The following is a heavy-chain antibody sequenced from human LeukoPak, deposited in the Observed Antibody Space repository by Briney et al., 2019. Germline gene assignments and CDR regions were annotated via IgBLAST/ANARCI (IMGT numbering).Heavy chain of an antibody. CDR2: MNPNSGNT. CDR3: ASSAMGYSYDTGYMDV. J-gene: IGHJ6*03. Sequence: ASVTVSCKASGYTFTSYDINWVRQAPGQGLEWMGWMNPNSGNTGYAQKFQGRVTMTRNTSISTAYMELSSLRSEDTAVYYCASSAMGYSYDTGYMDVWGKGTTVTVSS. D-gene: IGHD5-18*01. CDR1: GYTFTSYD. V-gene: IGHV1-8*01.